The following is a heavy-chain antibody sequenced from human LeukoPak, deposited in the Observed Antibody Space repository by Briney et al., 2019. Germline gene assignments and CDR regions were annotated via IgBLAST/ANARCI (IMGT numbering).Heavy chain of an antibody. CDR2: ISYDGSNK. Sequence: GGSLRLSCAASGFTFSSYAMHWVRQAPGKGLEWVAVISYDGSNKYYADSVKGRFTISRDNSKNTLYLQMNSPRVEDTAVYYCARDYSNYGTLFDYWGQGTLVTVSS. V-gene: IGHV3-30*04. CDR1: GFTFSSYA. J-gene: IGHJ4*02. D-gene: IGHD4-11*01. CDR3: ARDYSNYGTLFDY.